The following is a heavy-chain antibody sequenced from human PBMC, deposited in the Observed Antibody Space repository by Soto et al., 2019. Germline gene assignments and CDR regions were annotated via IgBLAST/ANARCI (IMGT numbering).Heavy chain of an antibody. D-gene: IGHD5-18*01. CDR2: ISYDGSNK. V-gene: IGHV3-30*18. CDR1: GFTFSSYG. Sequence: QVQLVESGGGVVQPGRSLRLSCAASGFTFSSYGMHWVRQAPGKGLGWVAVISYDGSNKYYADSVKGRFTISRDNSKNTLYLQMNSLRAEDTAVYYCAKGGYSYGYWPRGNLDYWGQGTLVTVSS. J-gene: IGHJ4*02. CDR3: AKGGYSYGYWPRGNLDY.